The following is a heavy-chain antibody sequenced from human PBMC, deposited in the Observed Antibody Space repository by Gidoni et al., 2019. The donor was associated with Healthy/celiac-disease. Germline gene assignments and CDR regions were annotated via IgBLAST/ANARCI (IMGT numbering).Heavy chain of an antibody. CDR2: IDPSDSYT. CDR3: AVILTAGYSSDNYFDY. Sequence: EVQLVQSGAEVKKPGESLRISCKGYGYSFTSYWISWVRQMPGKGLEWMGRIDPSDSYTNYSPSFQGHVTISADKSISTAYLQWSSLKASDTAMYYCAVILTAGYSSDNYFDYWGQGTLVTVSS. CDR1: GYSFTSYW. J-gene: IGHJ4*02. V-gene: IGHV5-10-1*03. D-gene: IGHD6-19*01.